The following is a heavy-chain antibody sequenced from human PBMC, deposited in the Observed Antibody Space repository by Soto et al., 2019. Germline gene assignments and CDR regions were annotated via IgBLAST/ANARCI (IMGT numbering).Heavy chain of an antibody. CDR1: GYSFTSYW. J-gene: IGHJ6*02. Sequence: GESLKISCKGSGYSFTSYWISWVRQMPGKGLEWMGRIDPSDSYTNYSPSFQGHVTISADKSISTAYLQWSSLKASDTAMYYWARHHYDILTDIDYYGMDVWGQGTTVTVSS. CDR2: IDPSDSYT. D-gene: IGHD3-9*01. V-gene: IGHV5-10-1*01. CDR3: ARHHYDILTDIDYYGMDV.